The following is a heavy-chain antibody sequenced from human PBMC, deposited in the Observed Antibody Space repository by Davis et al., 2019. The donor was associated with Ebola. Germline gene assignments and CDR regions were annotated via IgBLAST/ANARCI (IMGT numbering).Heavy chain of an antibody. D-gene: IGHD1-7*01. V-gene: IGHV3-33*01. J-gene: IGHJ6*04. CDR1: GFTFSSYG. Sequence: GESLKISCAASGFTFSSYGMHWVRQAPGKGLEWVAVIWYDGSNKYYADSVKGRFTISRDNSKNTLYLQMNSLRAEDTAVYYCARDWGNWNFRYYYHYGMDVWGKGTTVTVSS. CDR2: IWYDGSNK. CDR3: ARDWGNWNFRYYYHYGMDV.